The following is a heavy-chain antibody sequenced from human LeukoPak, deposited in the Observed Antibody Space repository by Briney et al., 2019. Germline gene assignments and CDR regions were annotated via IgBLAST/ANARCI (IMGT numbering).Heavy chain of an antibody. J-gene: IGHJ4*02. CDR2: ISYDGSNK. D-gene: IGHD3-3*01. CDR3: ARSGYLEWLWGALDY. CDR1: GFTFSSYA. V-gene: IGHV3-30-3*01. Sequence: QPGGSLRLSCAASGFTFSSYAMHWVRRAPGKGLEWVAVISYDGSNKYYADSVKGRFTISRDNSKNTLYLQMNSLRAEDTAVYYCARSGYLEWLWGALDYWGQGTLVTVSS.